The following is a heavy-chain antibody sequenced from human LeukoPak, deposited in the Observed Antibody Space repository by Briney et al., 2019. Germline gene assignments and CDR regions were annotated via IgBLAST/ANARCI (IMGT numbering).Heavy chain of an antibody. Sequence: GGSLRLSCTASGFTFGDYAMSWVRQAPGKGLEWVGLIRSKAYGGTTEYAASVKGRFTISRDDSKSIAYLQMNSLKTEDTAVYYCTREGTTVTTGAADDYWGQGTLVTVSS. CDR3: TREGTTVTTGAADDY. D-gene: IGHD4-17*01. J-gene: IGHJ4*02. V-gene: IGHV3-49*04. CDR2: IRSKAYGGTT. CDR1: GFTFGDYA.